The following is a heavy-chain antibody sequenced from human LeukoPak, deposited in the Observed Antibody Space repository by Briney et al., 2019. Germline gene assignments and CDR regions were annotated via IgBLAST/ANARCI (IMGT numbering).Heavy chain of an antibody. CDR2: INPNSGGT. Sequence: ASVKVSCKASGYTFTGYFMQWVRHAPRLGLEWMGWINPNSGGTSYAQKFQGRVTMTRDTSISTAYMELSRLRSDDTAVYYCARDYELGTAGTAYEYFDYWGQGTLVTVSS. CDR3: ARDYELGTAGTAYEYFDY. V-gene: IGHV1-2*02. CDR1: GYTFTGYF. D-gene: IGHD1-1*01. J-gene: IGHJ4*02.